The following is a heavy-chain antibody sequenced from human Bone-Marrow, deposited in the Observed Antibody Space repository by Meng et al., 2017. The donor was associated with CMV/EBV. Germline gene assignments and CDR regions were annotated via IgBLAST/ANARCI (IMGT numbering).Heavy chain of an antibody. CDR1: GGTFTSYA. CDR3: ARYGIAAARMAGDYNNGMDV. Sequence: SVKVSCKASGGTFTSYAISWVRQAPGQGLEWMGGIIPIRGIANYAQKCQGRVTITTDTSTSTAYMELSSLRSEDTAVYYCARYGIAAARMAGDYNNGMDVWGQGTTVTVSS. CDR2: IIPIRGIA. V-gene: IGHV1-69*10. D-gene: IGHD6-13*01. J-gene: IGHJ6*02.